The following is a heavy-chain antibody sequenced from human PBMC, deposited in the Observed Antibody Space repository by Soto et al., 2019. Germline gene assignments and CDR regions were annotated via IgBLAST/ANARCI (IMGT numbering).Heavy chain of an antibody. CDR1: GGTFSSYA. CDR2: IIPIFGTA. J-gene: IGHJ6*02. Sequence: QVQLVQSGAEVKKPGSSVKVSCKASGGTFSSYAISWVRQAPGQGLEWMGGIIPIFGTANYAQKFQGRVTITADESTSTAYMELSSLRSEDTAVYYCASWGDPDFEQLVGATPKVHYYYGMDVWGQGTTVTVSS. CDR3: ASWGDPDFEQLVGATPKVHYYYGMDV. V-gene: IGHV1-69*01. D-gene: IGHD1-26*01.